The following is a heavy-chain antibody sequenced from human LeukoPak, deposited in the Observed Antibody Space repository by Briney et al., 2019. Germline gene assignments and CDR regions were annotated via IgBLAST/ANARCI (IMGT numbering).Heavy chain of an antibody. CDR3: ARDQSPIAVAGTDY. D-gene: IGHD6-19*01. CDR1: GYTFTGYY. V-gene: IGHV1-2*02. Sequence: ASVKVSCKASGYTFTGYYMHWVRQAPGQGLEWMGWINPNSGGTNYAQKFQGRVTMTRDTSISTAYMELSRLRSDDTAVYYRARDQSPIAVAGTDYWGQGTLVTVSS. CDR2: INPNSGGT. J-gene: IGHJ4*02.